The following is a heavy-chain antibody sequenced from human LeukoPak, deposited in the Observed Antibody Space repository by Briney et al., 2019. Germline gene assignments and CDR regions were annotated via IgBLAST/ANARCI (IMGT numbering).Heavy chain of an antibody. V-gene: IGHV3-53*01. CDR2: FYSGGDT. Sequence: GGSLRLSCAVSGFTVSSNHMSWVRQAPGKGLEWVSVFYSGGDTHYADSVKGRFTISRDNAKNSLYLQMNSLRAEDTAIYYCTRVGYIDEGIDYWGQGTLVTVSS. CDR3: TRVGYIDEGIDY. J-gene: IGHJ4*02. CDR1: GFTVSSNH. D-gene: IGHD5-24*01.